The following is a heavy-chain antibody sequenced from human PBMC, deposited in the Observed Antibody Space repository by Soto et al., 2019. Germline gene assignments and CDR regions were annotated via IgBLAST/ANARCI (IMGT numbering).Heavy chain of an antibody. CDR1: GFTFSDYY. CDR3: ARVKDYYDRVDAFDI. J-gene: IGHJ3*02. D-gene: IGHD3-22*01. CDR2: ISSSGGTR. Sequence: PGGSLRLSCAASGFTFSDYYMSWIRQAPGKGLEWLSYISSSGGTRYYADSVRGRFTISRDNAKNSLYLQMNSLRAEDTAVYHFARVKDYYDRVDAFDIWGKGTLVTFS. V-gene: IGHV3-11*01.